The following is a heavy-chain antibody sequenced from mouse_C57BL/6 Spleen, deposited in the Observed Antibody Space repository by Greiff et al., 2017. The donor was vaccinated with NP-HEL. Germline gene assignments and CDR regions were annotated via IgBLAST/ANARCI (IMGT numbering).Heavy chain of an antibody. V-gene: IGHV2-2*01. CDR1: GFSLTSYG. D-gene: IGHD1-1*01. J-gene: IGHJ4*01. Sequence: QVHVKQSGPGLVQPSQSLSITCTVSGFSLTSYGVHWVRQSPGKGLEWLGVIWSGGSTDYNAAFISRLSISKDNSKSQVFFKMNSLQADDTAIYYCARAYYYGSSYVGAMDYWGQGTSVTVSS. CDR3: ARAYYYGSSYVGAMDY. CDR2: IWSGGST.